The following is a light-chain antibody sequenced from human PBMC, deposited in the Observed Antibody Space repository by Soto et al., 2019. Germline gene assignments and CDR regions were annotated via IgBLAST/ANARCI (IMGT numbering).Light chain of an antibody. CDR3: QQRSNRPLT. Sequence: EIVLTQSPATLSLSPGERATLSCRASQSVSSYLAWYQQKPVQAPRLLIYDASNRATGIPARFTGSGSGTDFTVTISSLAPEDLAVYYCQQRSNRPLTFGGGTKVEIK. CDR1: QSVSSY. V-gene: IGKV3-11*01. J-gene: IGKJ4*01. CDR2: DAS.